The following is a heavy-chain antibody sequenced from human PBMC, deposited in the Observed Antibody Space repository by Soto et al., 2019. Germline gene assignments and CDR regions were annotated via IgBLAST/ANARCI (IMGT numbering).Heavy chain of an antibody. J-gene: IGHJ4*02. Sequence: QVQLVQSGAEVKKPGSSVKVSCKASGGSFSSYGISWVRQAPGQGLEWVGGIIPIFNTGNHAQKFQGRVTITADESTSTAYVELSSLRSEDTAVYYCARVEVGATYFDYWGQGTLVTVSS. CDR2: IIPIFNTG. D-gene: IGHD1-26*01. CDR3: ARVEVGATYFDY. CDR1: GGSFSSYG. V-gene: IGHV1-69*01.